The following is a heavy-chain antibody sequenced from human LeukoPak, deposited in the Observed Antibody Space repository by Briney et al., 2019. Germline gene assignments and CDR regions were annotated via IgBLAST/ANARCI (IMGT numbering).Heavy chain of an antibody. D-gene: IGHD3-22*01. Sequence: SETLSLTCTVSGASISGYLWTWIRQPPGKGLEWIGYVYDNGDTNYHPSFTGRVSISVDVSKNQFSLKLTSVLAADTADYFCARLSDYDVDTSHYMDVWGKGTTVTGSS. CDR2: VYDNGDT. CDR1: GASISGYL. V-gene: IGHV4-59*01. J-gene: IGHJ6*03. CDR3: ARLSDYDVDTSHYMDV.